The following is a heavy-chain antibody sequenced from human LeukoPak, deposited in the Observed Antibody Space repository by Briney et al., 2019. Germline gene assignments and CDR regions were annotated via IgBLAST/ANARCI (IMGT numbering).Heavy chain of an antibody. V-gene: IGHV1-69*01. CDR1: GGNFSSYA. CDR2: INSSFGTA. D-gene: IGHD5-18*01. J-gene: IGHJ3*02. CDR3: TRGARGYSYGDAFDI. Sequence: GASVKVPCKASGGNFSSYAINWVRQAPGQGLEWMGGINSSFGTASYAQKFKGRVTITADDSTRTAYMELSSHRSEDRAVYYCTRGARGYSYGDAFDIWGQGTMVTVSS.